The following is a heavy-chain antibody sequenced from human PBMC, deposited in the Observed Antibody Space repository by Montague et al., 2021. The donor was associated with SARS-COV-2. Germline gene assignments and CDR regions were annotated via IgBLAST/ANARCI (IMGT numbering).Heavy chain of an antibody. J-gene: IGHJ5*02. D-gene: IGHD6-13*01. CDR3: AHTKAPAGDRWFDP. Sequence: PALVKPTQTLTLTCTFPGFSLSTRGVGVGWIRQPPGKALEWLALIYWDDDERYSPSLESRLTISKDNSKNQVVLTMTKMAPVDTATYYCAHTKAPAGDRWFDPWGQGTPVTVSS. V-gene: IGHV2-5*02. CDR1: GFSLSTRGVG. CDR2: IYWDDDE.